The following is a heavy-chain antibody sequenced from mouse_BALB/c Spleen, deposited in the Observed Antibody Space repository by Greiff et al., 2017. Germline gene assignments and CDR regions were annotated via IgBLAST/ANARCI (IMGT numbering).Heavy chain of an antibody. V-gene: IGHV6-6*02. J-gene: IGHJ3*01. CDR3: TRPRGNYEFAY. CDR1: GFTFSNYW. D-gene: IGHD2-1*01. CDR2: IRLKSNNYAT. Sequence: EVKVVESGGGLVQPGGSMKLSCVASGFTFSNYWMNWVRQSPEKGLEWVAEIRLKSNNYATHYAESVKGRFTISRDDSKSSVYLQMNNLRAEDTGIYYCTRPRGNYEFAYWGQGTLVTVSA.